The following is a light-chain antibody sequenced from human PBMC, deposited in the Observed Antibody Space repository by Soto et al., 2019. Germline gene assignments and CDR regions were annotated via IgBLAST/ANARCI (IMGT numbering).Light chain of an antibody. J-gene: IGKJ1*01. CDR1: QSVSSN. CDR2: GAS. V-gene: IGKV3-15*01. CDR3: QQYNNWPLTWT. Sequence: EIVMTQSPATLSVSPGERATLSCSASQSVSSNLAWYQQNPGQAPRLLIYGASTRATGIPARFSGSGSGTEFTLTISSLQSEDFAVYYCQQYNNWPLTWTFGQGTKVDI.